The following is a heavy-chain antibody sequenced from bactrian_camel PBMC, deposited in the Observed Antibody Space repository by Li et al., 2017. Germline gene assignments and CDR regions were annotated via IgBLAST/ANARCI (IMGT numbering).Heavy chain of an antibody. J-gene: IGHJ4*01. Sequence: VQLVESGGGSVQPGGSLRLSCAASGFTFSRFAMSWVRHSPGKGFEWIATISNGGTATYYTDHVKGRFTISRDNARNTLYLQLNSLKTEDTAMYYCAADPRWKTDDSWHDAFWYMFWGHGTQVTVS. D-gene: IGHD6*01. CDR2: ISNGGTAT. CDR3: AADPRWKTDDSWHDAFWYMF. CDR1: GFTFSRFA. V-gene: IGHV3S40*01.